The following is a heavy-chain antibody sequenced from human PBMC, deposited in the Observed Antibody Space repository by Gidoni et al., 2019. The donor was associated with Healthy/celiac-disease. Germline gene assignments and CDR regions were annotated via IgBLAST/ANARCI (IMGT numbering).Heavy chain of an antibody. D-gene: IGHD5-12*01. V-gene: IGHV1-69*01. J-gene: IGHJ4*02. Sequence: QVQLVQSGAEVQKPGSSVKVSCKASGGSFSSYAISWVRQAPGQGLEWMGGIIPIFGTANYAQKFQGRVTITADESTSTAYMELSSLRSEDTAVYYCATQSEMATQFEGYYFDYWGQGTLVTVSS. CDR1: GGSFSSYA. CDR3: ATQSEMATQFEGYYFDY. CDR2: IIPIFGTA.